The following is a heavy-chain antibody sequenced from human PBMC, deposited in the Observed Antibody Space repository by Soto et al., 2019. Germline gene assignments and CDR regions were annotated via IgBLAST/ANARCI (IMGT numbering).Heavy chain of an antibody. J-gene: IGHJ4*02. Sequence: GESLKISCKGSGYSFTSYWIGWVRQMPGEGLEGMGIIYPGDSDTIYSPSFQGEVAISDDKSISTAYLQWSGLKASDTAIYYCARRLSTGWFFDFWGQGTLVTVSS. CDR2: IYPGDSDT. V-gene: IGHV5-51*01. D-gene: IGHD6-19*01. CDR1: GYSFTSYW. CDR3: ARRLSTGWFFDF.